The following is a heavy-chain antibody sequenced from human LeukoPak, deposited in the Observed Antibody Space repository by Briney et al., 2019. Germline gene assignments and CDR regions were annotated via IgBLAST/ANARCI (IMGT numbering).Heavy chain of an antibody. V-gene: IGHV1-2*02. D-gene: IGHD3-22*01. CDR2: INPNSGGT. CDR3: ARDRDMRTYYDSSGYPLDY. CDR1: GYTFTGYY. Sequence: AASVKVSCKASGYTFTGYYMHWVRQAPGQGLEWMGWINPNSGGTNYAQKFQGRVTMTRDTSISTAYMELSRLRSDDTAVYYCARDRDMRTYYDSSGYPLDYWGQGTLVTVSS. J-gene: IGHJ4*02.